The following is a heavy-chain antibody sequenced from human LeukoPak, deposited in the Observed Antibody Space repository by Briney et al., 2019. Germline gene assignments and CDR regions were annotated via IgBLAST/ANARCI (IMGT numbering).Heavy chain of an antibody. CDR3: ARDNKGAMVRGVSNWFDP. V-gene: IGHV4-31*03. J-gene: IGHJ5*02. CDR2: IYYSGST. D-gene: IGHD3-10*01. Sequence: PSETLSLTCTLSGGSISSGGYYWSWIRQHPGKGLEWIGYIYYSGSTYCNPSLKSRVTISVDTSKNQFSLKLSSVTAADTAVYYCARDNKGAMVRGVSNWFDPWGQGTLVTVSS. CDR1: GGSISSGGYY.